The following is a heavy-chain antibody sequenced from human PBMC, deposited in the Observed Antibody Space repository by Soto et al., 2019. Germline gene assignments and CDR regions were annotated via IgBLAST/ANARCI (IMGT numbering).Heavy chain of an antibody. D-gene: IGHD2-2*01. J-gene: IGHJ4*02. V-gene: IGHV3-30-3*01. CDR3: ARDKSGGPTIVDY. CDR2: ISYDGSNK. CDR1: GFPFSSYA. Sequence: GGSLRLSCAASGFPFSSYAMHWVRQAPGKGLEWVAVISYDGSNKYYADSVKGRFTISRDNSKNTLYLQMNSLRAEDTAVYYCARDKSGGPTIVDYWGQGTLVTVSS.